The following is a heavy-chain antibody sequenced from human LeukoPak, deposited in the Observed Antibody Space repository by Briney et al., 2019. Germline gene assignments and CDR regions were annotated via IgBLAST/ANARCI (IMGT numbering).Heavy chain of an antibody. Sequence: GGSLRLSCAASGFTVSSYGMTWVRLAPGKGLEWVSAFSATDGSAQYAESVKGRLTISRDNSKNSLYLQMNSLRDEDTAVYYCAKARIAAAGTGAFDVWGQGTMVTVSS. CDR1: GFTVSSYG. D-gene: IGHD6-13*01. CDR2: FSATDGSA. J-gene: IGHJ3*01. V-gene: IGHV3-23*01. CDR3: AKARIAAAGTGAFDV.